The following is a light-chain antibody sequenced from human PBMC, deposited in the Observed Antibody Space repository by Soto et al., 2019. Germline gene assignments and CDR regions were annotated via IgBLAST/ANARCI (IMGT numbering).Light chain of an antibody. CDR1: NIESKS. V-gene: IGLV3-21*02. CDR3: QVWDSDNNPFYV. CDR2: DDS. Sequence: ELTQPPSVSVAPGQTARISCGGNNIESKSVNWYQQKPGQAPVLVVYDDSDRPSGIPERFSGSNSGNTATLIISTAEAGDEADYYCQVWDSDNNPFYVFGAGTKV. J-gene: IGLJ1*01.